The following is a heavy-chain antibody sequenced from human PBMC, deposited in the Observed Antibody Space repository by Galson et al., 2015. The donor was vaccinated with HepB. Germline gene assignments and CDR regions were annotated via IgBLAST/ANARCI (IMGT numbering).Heavy chain of an antibody. V-gene: IGHV3-11*06. CDR1: GFTFSDYY. CDR2: ISSSSSYT. Sequence: SLRLSCAASGFTFSDYYMSWIRQAPGKGLEWVSYISSSSSYTNYADSVKGRFTISRDNAKNSLYLQMNSLRAEDTAVYYCASLKRIVGYYMDVWGKGTTVTVSS. D-gene: IGHD2-21*01. J-gene: IGHJ6*03. CDR3: ASLKRIVGYYMDV.